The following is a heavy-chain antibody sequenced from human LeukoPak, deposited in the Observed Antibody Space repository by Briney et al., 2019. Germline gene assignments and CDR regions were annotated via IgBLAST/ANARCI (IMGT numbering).Heavy chain of an antibody. CDR3: ARGVDNHDILTGGMDV. Sequence: GGSLRLSCAASGFSFSDSYMTWVRQAPGKGLEWLSYISGNSGDINYADSVKGRFTISRDNAKNSLYLQMNSLRAEDTAAYYCARGVDNHDILTGGMDVWGKGTTVTISS. D-gene: IGHD3-9*01. V-gene: IGHV3-11*06. J-gene: IGHJ6*04. CDR1: GFSFSDSY. CDR2: ISGNSGDI.